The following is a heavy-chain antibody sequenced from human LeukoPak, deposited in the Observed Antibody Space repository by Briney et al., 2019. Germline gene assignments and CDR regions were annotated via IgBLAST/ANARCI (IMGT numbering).Heavy chain of an antibody. CDR2: MNPNSGNT. Sequence: ASVKVSCKASGYTFTSYDINWVRQATGQGLEWMGWMNPNSGNTGYAQKFQGRVTMTRNTSISTAYMELSRLRSEDTAVYYCAREGGQMDPFDYWGQGTLVTVSS. V-gene: IGHV1-8*01. J-gene: IGHJ4*02. D-gene: IGHD2-8*01. CDR3: AREGGQMDPFDY. CDR1: GYTFTSYD.